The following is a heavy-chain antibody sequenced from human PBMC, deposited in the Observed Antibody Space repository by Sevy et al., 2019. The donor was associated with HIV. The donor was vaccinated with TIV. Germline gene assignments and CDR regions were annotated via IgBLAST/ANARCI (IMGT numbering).Heavy chain of an antibody. D-gene: IGHD5-18*01. Sequence: GGSLRLSCAASGFTFSNAWMSWVRQAPGKGLEWVGRIKSKTDGGTTDYAAPVKGRFTISRDDSKNTLYLQMNSLKTTDKAVYYCTTDLWGRGYSYAPIFAYNWFDPWGQGTLVTVSS. V-gene: IGHV3-15*01. CDR3: TTDLWGRGYSYAPIFAYNWFDP. J-gene: IGHJ5*02. CDR2: IKSKTDGGTT. CDR1: GFTFSNAW.